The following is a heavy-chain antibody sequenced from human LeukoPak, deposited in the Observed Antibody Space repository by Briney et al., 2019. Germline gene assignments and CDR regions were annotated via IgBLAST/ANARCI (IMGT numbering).Heavy chain of an antibody. J-gene: IGHJ4*02. Sequence: PGESLKISCKGSGYSFTSYWVGWVRQMPGKGLEWMGIIYPGDSDSRYSPSFQGQVTFSVDKSISTAYLQWSSLKASDTAMYFCARLNSRSSQVHGYWGQGTLVTVSS. D-gene: IGHD6-6*01. CDR3: ARLNSRSSQVHGY. V-gene: IGHV5-51*01. CDR2: IYPGDSDS. CDR1: GYSFTSYW.